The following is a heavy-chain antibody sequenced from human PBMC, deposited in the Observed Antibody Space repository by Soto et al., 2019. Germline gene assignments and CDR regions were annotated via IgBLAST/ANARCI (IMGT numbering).Heavy chain of an antibody. CDR3: ARGDPYYGMDV. CDR1: GFTFSNYI. J-gene: IGHJ6*02. Sequence: QVQLVESGGDVVQPGGSLRLSCAASGFTFSNYIFYWVRQAPGKGPEWVAAISYDGSNKQYADSVKGRFAISRDNPGNALDLQMNSLRGADTGLYYCARGDPYYGMDVWGQGTTVTVSS. CDR2: ISYDGSNK. V-gene: IGHV3-30*09.